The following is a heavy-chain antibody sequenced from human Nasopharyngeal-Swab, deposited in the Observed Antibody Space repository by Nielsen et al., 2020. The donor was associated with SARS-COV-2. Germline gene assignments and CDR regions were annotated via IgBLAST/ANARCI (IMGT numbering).Heavy chain of an antibody. Sequence: SETLSLTCAVYGGSFSGHYWSWIRQPPGKGLEWIGYIYYSGSTNYNPSLKSRVTISVDTSKNQFSLKLSSVTAADTAVYYCARDRRGGDGFDYWGQGTLVTVSS. CDR2: IYYSGST. J-gene: IGHJ4*02. D-gene: IGHD2-21*02. CDR3: ARDRRGGDGFDY. CDR1: GGSFSGHY. V-gene: IGHV4-59*11.